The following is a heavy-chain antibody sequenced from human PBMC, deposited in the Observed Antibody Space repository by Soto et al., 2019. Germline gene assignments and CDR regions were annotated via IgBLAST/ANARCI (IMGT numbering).Heavy chain of an antibody. V-gene: IGHV1-8*02. D-gene: IGHD2-2*01. CDR2: MNPNSGNT. CDR3: ARGRSPFCNPATCYDY. J-gene: IGHJ4*02. Sequence: QVQLVQSGAEVKKPGASVKVSCRASGYTFSTYDINWVRQATGQWLEWMGSMNPNSGNTGFAQKFQGRVTMTMNTSINTAYMELSSLRSDDTAVYFCARGRSPFCNPATCYDYWGQGTLVTVSS. CDR1: GYTFSTYD.